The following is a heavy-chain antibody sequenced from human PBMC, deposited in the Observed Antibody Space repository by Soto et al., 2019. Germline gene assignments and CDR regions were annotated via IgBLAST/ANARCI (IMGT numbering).Heavy chain of an antibody. J-gene: IGHJ4*02. D-gene: IGHD3-22*01. CDR2: IYYSGST. CDR3: ARDLDDSSGHDY. CDR1: GGSISSGDYY. V-gene: IGHV4-30-4*01. Sequence: SETLSLTCTVSGGSISSGDYYWSWIRQPPGKGLEWIGYIYYSGSTYYNPSLKSRVTISVDTSKNQFSLKLSSVTAADTAVYYCARDLDDSSGHDYWGQGTLVTVSS.